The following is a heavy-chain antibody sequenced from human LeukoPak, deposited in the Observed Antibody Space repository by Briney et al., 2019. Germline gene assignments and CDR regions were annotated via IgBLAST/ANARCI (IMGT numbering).Heavy chain of an antibody. CDR1: GFTFSSYS. Sequence: GVSLRLSCAASGFTFSSYSMNWVRQAPGKGLEWVSYISSSSSTIYYADSVKGRFTISRDNAKNSLYLQMNSLRAEDTAVYYCARRYNWNYWDAFDIWGQGTMVTVSS. V-gene: IGHV3-48*01. D-gene: IGHD1-7*01. J-gene: IGHJ3*02. CDR2: ISSSSSTI. CDR3: ARRYNWNYWDAFDI.